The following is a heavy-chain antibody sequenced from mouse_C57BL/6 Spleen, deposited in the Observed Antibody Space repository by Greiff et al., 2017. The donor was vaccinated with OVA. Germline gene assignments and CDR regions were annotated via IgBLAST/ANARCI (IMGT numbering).Heavy chain of an antibody. CDR3: ARGPYYYGSSWDPAWFAY. D-gene: IGHD1-1*01. CDR2: IHPNSGST. CDR1: GYTFTSYW. Sequence: QVQLQQSGAELVKPGASVKLSCKASGYTFTSYWMHWVKQRPGQGLEWIGMIHPNSGSTNYNEKFKSKATLTVDKSSSTAYMQLSSLTSEDSAVYYCARGPYYYGSSWDPAWFAYWGQGTLVTVSA. J-gene: IGHJ3*01. V-gene: IGHV1-64*01.